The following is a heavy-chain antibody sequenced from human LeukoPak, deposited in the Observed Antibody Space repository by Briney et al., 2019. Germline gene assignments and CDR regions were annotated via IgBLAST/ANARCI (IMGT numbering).Heavy chain of an antibody. CDR3: AKGGSGTYGYFDY. Sequence: PGGSLRLSCAASGFTFDDYAMHWVRQTPGKGLQWVSLISWDGGITYYADSVKGRFTISRDNSKNSLYLQMNSLRAEDTALYYCAKGGSGTYGYFDYWGQGTLVTVSS. CDR1: GFTFDDYA. V-gene: IGHV3-43D*03. CDR2: ISWDGGIT. J-gene: IGHJ4*02. D-gene: IGHD1-26*01.